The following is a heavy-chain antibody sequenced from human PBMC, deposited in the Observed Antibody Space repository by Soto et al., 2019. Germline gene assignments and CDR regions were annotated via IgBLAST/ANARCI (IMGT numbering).Heavy chain of an antibody. CDR2: ISGSGGST. CDR3: AKDYQWLGFAYFHY. V-gene: IGHV3-23*01. CDR1: GLTFSSYA. J-gene: IGHJ4*02. Sequence: GGSLRVSWAACGLTFSSYAMSCVRQDPGKGLEWVSAISGSGGSTYYADSVKGRFTISRDNSKNPLYLQMNSLRAEDTAVYYCAKDYQWLGFAYFHYCGQGTLVTVS. D-gene: IGHD5-12*01.